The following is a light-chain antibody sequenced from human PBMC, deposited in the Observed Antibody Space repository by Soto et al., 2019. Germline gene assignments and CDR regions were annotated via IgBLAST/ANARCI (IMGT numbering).Light chain of an antibody. J-gene: IGKJ1*01. Sequence: EIVLTQSPATLSLSPGERATLSCRASQSVSSYLAWYQQKPGQAPRLLIYDASNRATGIPARFSGSGSGTDFTLTISSLEPADFAVYYCQQYLNSPWTFGQGTKVDIK. CDR2: DAS. V-gene: IGKV3-11*01. CDR3: QQYLNSPWT. CDR1: QSVSSY.